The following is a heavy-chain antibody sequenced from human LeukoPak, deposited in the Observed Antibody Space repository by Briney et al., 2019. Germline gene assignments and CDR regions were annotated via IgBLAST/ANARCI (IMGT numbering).Heavy chain of an antibody. CDR2: ISYDGSNK. Sequence: GRSLRLSCAASGFTFSSYGMRWVRQAPGKGLEWVAVISYDGSNKYYADSVKGRFTISRDNSKNTLYLQMNSLRAEDTAVYYCAKEDTYDFWSGYYHLDYWGQGTLVTVSS. CDR1: GFTFSSYG. J-gene: IGHJ4*02. V-gene: IGHV3-30*18. CDR3: AKEDTYDFWSGYYHLDY. D-gene: IGHD3-3*01.